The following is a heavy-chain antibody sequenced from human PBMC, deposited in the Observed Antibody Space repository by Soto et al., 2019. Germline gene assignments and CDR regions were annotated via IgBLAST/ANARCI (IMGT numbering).Heavy chain of an antibody. CDR1: GGSISSYY. Sequence: SGTLSLTCTVSGGSISSYYWSWIRQPPGKGLEWIGYIYYSGSTNYNPSLKSRVTISVDTSKNQFSLKLSSVTAADTAVYYCARASIAAAAIDYWGQGTLVTVSS. CDR2: IYYSGST. CDR3: ARASIAAAAIDY. J-gene: IGHJ4*02. D-gene: IGHD6-13*01. V-gene: IGHV4-59*01.